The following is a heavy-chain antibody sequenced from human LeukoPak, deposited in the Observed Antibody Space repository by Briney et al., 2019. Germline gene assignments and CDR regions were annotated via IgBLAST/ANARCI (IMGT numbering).Heavy chain of an antibody. CDR2: INTNTGNP. J-gene: IGHJ3*02. CDR3: ARVLYAAYCGGDCPFAFDI. D-gene: IGHD2-21*02. CDR1: GYTFTSYA. V-gene: IGHV7-4-1*02. Sequence: ASVKVSCKASGYTFTSYAMNWVRQAPGQGLEWMGWINTNTGNPTYAQGFTGRFVFSLDTSVSTAYLQISSLKAEDTAVYYCARVLYAAYCGGDCPFAFDIWGQGTMVTVSS.